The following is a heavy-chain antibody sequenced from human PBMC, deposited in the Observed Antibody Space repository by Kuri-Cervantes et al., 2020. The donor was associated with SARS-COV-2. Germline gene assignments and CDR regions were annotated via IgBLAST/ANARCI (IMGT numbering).Heavy chain of an antibody. D-gene: IGHD3-3*01. J-gene: IGHJ4*02. Sequence: ASVKVSCKASGYTFTGYYMHWVRQAPGQGLEWMGRINPNSGGTNYAQKFQGRVTMTRDTSISAAYMELSRLRSDDTAVYYCARAVIDFWSGGRSGFSQSGLDYWGQGTQVTVSS. CDR1: GYTFTGYY. V-gene: IGHV1-2*06. CDR2: INPNSGGT. CDR3: ARAVIDFWSGGRSGFSQSGLDY.